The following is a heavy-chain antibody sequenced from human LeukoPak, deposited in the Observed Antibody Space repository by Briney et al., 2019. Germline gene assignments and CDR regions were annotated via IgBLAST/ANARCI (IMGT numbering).Heavy chain of an antibody. D-gene: IGHD2-2*01. CDR1: GNTLTELS. CDR2: FDPEDGET. V-gene: IGHV1-24*01. J-gene: IGHJ5*02. Sequence: ASVKVSCKVSGNTLTELSMHWVRQAPGKGLEWMGGFDPEDGETIYAQKFQGRVTMTEDTSTDTAYMELSSLRSDDTAVYYCARSRPTVSAYIVVVPAALPFDPWGQGTLVTVSS. CDR3: ARSRPTVSAYIVVVPAALPFDP.